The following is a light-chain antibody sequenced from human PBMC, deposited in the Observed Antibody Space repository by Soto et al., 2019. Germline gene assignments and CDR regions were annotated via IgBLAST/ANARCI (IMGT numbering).Light chain of an antibody. CDR3: QQYNNWPPYT. CDR2: GAS. Sequence: EVVLTQSPATLSVSLGEAATLSCRAGQRISSHLAWFQQKPGQAPRLLIYGASTRATGIPARFSGSGSGTEFTLTISSLQSEDVAVYYCQQYNNWPPYTFGQGTKLEIK. CDR1: QRISSH. J-gene: IGKJ2*01. V-gene: IGKV3-15*01.